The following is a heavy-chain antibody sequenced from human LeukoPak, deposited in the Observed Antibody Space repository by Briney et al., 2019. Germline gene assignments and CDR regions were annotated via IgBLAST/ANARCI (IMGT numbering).Heavy chain of an antibody. Sequence: GASVKVSCTASGYTVTGYYMHWVRQAPGQGREWMGRINPNSGGTNYAQKFQGRVTMTRDTSISTAYMELSRLRSDDTAVYYCARSKPVEMATIDYWGQGTLVTVSS. CDR2: INPNSGGT. D-gene: IGHD5-24*01. CDR1: GYTVTGYY. CDR3: ARSKPVEMATIDY. J-gene: IGHJ4*02. V-gene: IGHV1-2*06.